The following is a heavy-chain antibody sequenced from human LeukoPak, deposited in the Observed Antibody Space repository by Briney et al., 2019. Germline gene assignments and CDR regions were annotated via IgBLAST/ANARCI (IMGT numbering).Heavy chain of an antibody. CDR1: GYTFINYG. CDR2: ISPYNRNT. V-gene: IGHV1-18*04. Sequence: ASVKVSCKASGYTFINYGISWVRQAPGQGLEWMAWISPYNRNTYYAQNLQGRVTMTTDTSTSTAYMELRSLRSDDTAVYYCARVRNYYDSSGYYYWGQGTLVTVYS. CDR3: ARVRNYYDSSGYYY. J-gene: IGHJ4*02. D-gene: IGHD3-22*01.